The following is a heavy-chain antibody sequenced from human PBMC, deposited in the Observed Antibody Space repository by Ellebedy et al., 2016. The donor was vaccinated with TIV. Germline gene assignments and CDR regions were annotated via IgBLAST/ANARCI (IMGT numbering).Heavy chain of an antibody. CDR1: SGSISNSFYY. J-gene: IGHJ3*02. D-gene: IGHD3-3*01. Sequence: SETLSLXCSVSSGSISNSFYYWGWIRPPPGKGLVWIGRIYYSGRTIYNPSLKGRVTISVDRSKNQFSLKLSSVTAADTAEYYCARGSFWSGYPPHGRSFDMWGQGTMITVSS. V-gene: IGHV4-39*07. CDR3: ARGSFWSGYPPHGRSFDM. CDR2: IYYSGRT.